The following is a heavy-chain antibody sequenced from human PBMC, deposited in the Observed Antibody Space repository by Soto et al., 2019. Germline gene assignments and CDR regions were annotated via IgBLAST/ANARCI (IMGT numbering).Heavy chain of an antibody. J-gene: IGHJ6*02. D-gene: IGHD6-13*01. Sequence: SQTLSLTCAIPGDSVSSNSAAWNWIRQSPSRGLEWLGRTYYRSKWYNDYAVSVKSRITINPDTSKNQFSLQLNSVTPEDTAVYYCAREDSSSLDYYYYGMDVWGQGTTVTVSS. CDR3: AREDSSSLDYYYYGMDV. CDR2: TYYRSKWYN. V-gene: IGHV6-1*01. CDR1: GDSVSSNSAA.